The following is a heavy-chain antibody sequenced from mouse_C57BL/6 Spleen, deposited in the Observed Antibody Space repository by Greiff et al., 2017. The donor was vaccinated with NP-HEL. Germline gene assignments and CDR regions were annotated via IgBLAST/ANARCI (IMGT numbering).Heavy chain of an antibody. CDR1: GYSFTGYY. Sequence: EVQLQQSGPELVKPGASVKISCKASGYSFTGYYMHWVKQSHGNILEWIGYIYPYNGGSSYNQKFKGKATLTVDKSSSTAYMELRSLTSEDSAVYYCARYSNYYFDYWGQGTTLTVSS. D-gene: IGHD2-5*01. J-gene: IGHJ2*01. CDR3: ARYSNYYFDY. V-gene: IGHV1-31*01. CDR2: IYPYNGGS.